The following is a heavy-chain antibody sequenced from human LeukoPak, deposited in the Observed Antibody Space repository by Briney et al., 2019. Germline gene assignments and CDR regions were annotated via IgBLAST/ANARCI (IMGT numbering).Heavy chain of an antibody. CDR1: AFTFSDYS. V-gene: IGHV3-48*02. D-gene: IGHD7-27*01. Sequence: GGSLRLSCAASAFTFSDYSMNWVRQAPGKGLELISYIDTSSSTMYYADSVMGRFTISRDNAKESLYLQMNSLRDEDTAVYYCARENDSWGPNNLDLWGQGTMVTVSS. J-gene: IGHJ3*01. CDR2: IDTSSSTM. CDR3: ARENDSWGPNNLDL.